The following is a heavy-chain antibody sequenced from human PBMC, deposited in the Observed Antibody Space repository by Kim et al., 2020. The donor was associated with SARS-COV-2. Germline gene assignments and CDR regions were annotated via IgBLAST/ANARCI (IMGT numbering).Heavy chain of an antibody. V-gene: IGHV3-23*01. CDR2: T. Sequence: TYYADSVKCRFTISRDSSKNTLYLQMNSLRAEDTALYYCAKIAGRDPQDYWGQGTLVTVSS. D-gene: IGHD3-10*01. CDR3: AKIAGRDPQDY. J-gene: IGHJ4*02.